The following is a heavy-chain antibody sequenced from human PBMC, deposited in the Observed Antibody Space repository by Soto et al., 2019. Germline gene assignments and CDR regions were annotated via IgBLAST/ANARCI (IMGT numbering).Heavy chain of an antibody. Sequence: QLQLQESGPGLVKPSETLSLTCTVSGGSISSSSYYWGWIRQPPGKGLEWIGSIYYSGSTYYNPSLKSRVTIAVDTSKNQFSLKLSSVTAADTAVYYCARGDRSGYHVDYWGQGTLVTVSS. J-gene: IGHJ4*02. CDR1: GGSISSSSYY. CDR3: ARGDRSGYHVDY. D-gene: IGHD3-22*01. CDR2: IYYSGST. V-gene: IGHV4-39*01.